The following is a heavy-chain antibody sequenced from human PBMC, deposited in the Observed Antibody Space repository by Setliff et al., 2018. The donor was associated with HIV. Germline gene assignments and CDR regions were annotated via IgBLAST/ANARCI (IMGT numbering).Heavy chain of an antibody. V-gene: IGHV4-4*09. J-gene: IGHJ4*02. CDR2: IYSSGYT. Sequence: SETLSLTCTVSDDSISTYYWSWIRQPPGKGLEWIGYIYSSGYTNYNPSLKSRVTISVDTSKNEVSLRMTSVIAADTAVYFCARMQQLPALSHDHWGQGTLVT. D-gene: IGHD6-13*01. CDR1: DDSISTYY. CDR3: ARMQQLPALSHDH.